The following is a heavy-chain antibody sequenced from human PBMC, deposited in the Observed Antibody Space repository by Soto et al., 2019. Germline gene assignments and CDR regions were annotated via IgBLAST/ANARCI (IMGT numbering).Heavy chain of an antibody. V-gene: IGHV4-39*07. J-gene: IGHJ4*02. CDR1: GGSISNGYYY. CDR3: ARGISGGRHFDY. D-gene: IGHD2-15*01. Sequence: SETLSLTCTVSGGSISNGYYYWSWVRQPPGKGLEWIGEIYHSGSTNYNPSLKSRVTISVDKSKNQFSLKLSSVTAADTAVYYCARGISGGRHFDYWGQGTLVTVSS. CDR2: IYHSGST.